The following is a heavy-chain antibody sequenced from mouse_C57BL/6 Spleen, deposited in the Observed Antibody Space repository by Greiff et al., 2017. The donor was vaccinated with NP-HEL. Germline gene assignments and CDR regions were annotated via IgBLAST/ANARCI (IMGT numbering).Heavy chain of an antibody. D-gene: IGHD4-1*01. CDR2: INPKYGTT. J-gene: IGHJ2*01. V-gene: IGHV1-39*01. CDR1: GYSFTDYN. Sequence: EVQLQQSGPELVKPGASVKISCKASGYSFTDYNMNWVKQSNGKSLEWIGVINPKYGTTSYNQKFKDKATFTVAQSSSTAYMQLNSLTSEDSAVYYCARSAGGGYFDYWGQGTTLTVSS. CDR3: ARSAGGGYFDY.